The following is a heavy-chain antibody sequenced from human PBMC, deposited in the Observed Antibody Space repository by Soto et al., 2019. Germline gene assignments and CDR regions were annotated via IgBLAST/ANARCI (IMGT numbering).Heavy chain of an antibody. V-gene: IGHV1-8*01. J-gene: IGHJ4*02. D-gene: IGHD3-16*02. CDR2: MDPNTGNT. CDR1: GYTFTNFD. Sequence: SVKVSCKASGYTFTNFDVNWVRQAPGQGLEWMGRMDPNTGNTGCAQKFQGRVTMTGNASITTAYMELSSLRSEDTAVYYCGRGSYTGRWKSHFINYWGQGKLITVSS. CDR3: GRGSYTGRWKSHFINY.